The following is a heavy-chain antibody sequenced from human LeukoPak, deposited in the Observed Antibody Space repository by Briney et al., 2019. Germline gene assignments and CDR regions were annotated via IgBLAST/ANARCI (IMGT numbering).Heavy chain of an antibody. CDR1: GGSFSNYY. Sequence: SETLSLTCTVSGGSFSNYYWSWIRQPAGKGLEWIGRIYTSGSTNYNPSVKSRVTMSVDTSNNQFSLKLTSVTAADTAVYYCARQPPQYYGMDVWAQGTTVTVPS. J-gene: IGHJ6*02. CDR2: IYTSGST. CDR3: ARQPPQYYGMDV. D-gene: IGHD1-14*01. V-gene: IGHV4-4*07.